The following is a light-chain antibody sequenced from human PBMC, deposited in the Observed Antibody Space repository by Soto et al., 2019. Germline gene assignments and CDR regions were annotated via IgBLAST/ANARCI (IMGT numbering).Light chain of an antibody. J-gene: IGKJ3*01. CDR1: QSVSSY. CDR3: QQRSNWPLFT. Sequence: EIVMTQSPATLSVSPGERATLSCRASQSVSSYLAWYQQKPGQAPRLLIYDASNRATGIPARFSGSGSGTDFTLTISSLEPEDFAVYYCQQRSNWPLFTSGPGTKVDIK. V-gene: IGKV3-11*01. CDR2: DAS.